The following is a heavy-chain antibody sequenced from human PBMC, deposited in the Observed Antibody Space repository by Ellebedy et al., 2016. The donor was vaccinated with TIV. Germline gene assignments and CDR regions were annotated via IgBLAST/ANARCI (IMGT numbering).Heavy chain of an antibody. D-gene: IGHD6-25*01. V-gene: IGHV4-39*01. Sequence: MPSETLSLTCTVSGGSMSSSGCDWGFVRQPPGKGLEWIGSSRSSGRTYYNPPLKSRVTMSVDTSKNQFSLNLNSVTAADTAVYFCAGRSGAAASGHDYWGQGTLVSVSS. CDR1: GGSMSSSGCD. CDR2: SRSSGRT. CDR3: AGRSGAAASGHDY. J-gene: IGHJ4*02.